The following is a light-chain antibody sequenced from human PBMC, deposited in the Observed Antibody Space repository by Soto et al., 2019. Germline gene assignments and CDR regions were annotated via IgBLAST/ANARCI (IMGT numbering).Light chain of an antibody. V-gene: IGKV1-39*01. CDR3: QQSYSTPLT. Sequence: DIQMTQSPSSLSASVGDRVTITCRASQSISSYLNWYQQKPGKAPKVLIYAASSLQSGVPSKFSGSGSGTDFTLTISSLQPEDSATYYCQQSYSTPLTFGPGTKVDIK. CDR1: QSISSY. CDR2: AAS. J-gene: IGKJ3*01.